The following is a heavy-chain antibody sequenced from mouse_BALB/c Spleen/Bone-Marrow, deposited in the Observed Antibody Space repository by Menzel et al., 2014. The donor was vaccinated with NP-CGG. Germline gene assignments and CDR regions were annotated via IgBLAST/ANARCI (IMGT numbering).Heavy chain of an antibody. V-gene: IGHV1S56*01. D-gene: IGHD2-3*01. J-gene: IGHJ4*01. CDR1: GYTFTTYY. CDR3: ARWLLPYYAMDY. Sequence: QVQLQQSGPELVKPGASVRMSCKASGYTFTTYYIHWVKQRPGQGLEWTGWIYPGNVNTNYNEKFRGKATLTADKSSSTAYMQLSSLTSEDSAVYFCARWLLPYYAMDYWGQGTSVTVSS. CDR2: IYPGNVNT.